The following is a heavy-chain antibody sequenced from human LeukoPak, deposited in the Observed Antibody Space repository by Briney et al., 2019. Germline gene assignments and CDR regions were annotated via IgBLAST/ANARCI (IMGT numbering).Heavy chain of an antibody. D-gene: IGHD1-26*01. J-gene: IGHJ4*02. CDR1: GYTFTSYG. CDR3: AVIVGANFDY. Sequence: ASVKVSCKASGYTFTSYGISWVRQAPGQGLEWMGWISAYNGNTNYAQKLQGRVTMTTDTSTSTAYMELRSLRSDVTAVYYSAVIVGANFDYWGQGTLVTVSS. V-gene: IGHV1-18*01. CDR2: ISAYNGNT.